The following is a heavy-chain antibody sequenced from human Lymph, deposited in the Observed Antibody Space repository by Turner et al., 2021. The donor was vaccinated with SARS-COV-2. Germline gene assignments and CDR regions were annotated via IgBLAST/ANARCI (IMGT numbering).Heavy chain of an antibody. CDR1: GGSISSQTNY. Sequence: QLQLEASGPGLERPSETLSLTCSVSGGSISSQTNYWDWVGQAPGKGLQWIGRIYYSGSTYYNPALKSRLTMSVDTSKNQVSLNLCSVTAADTAVYYCARRPGGNFDYWGQGALVIVSS. CDR2: IYYSGST. V-gene: IGHV4-39*01. J-gene: IGHJ4*02. CDR3: ARRPGGNFDY. D-gene: IGHD1-26*01.